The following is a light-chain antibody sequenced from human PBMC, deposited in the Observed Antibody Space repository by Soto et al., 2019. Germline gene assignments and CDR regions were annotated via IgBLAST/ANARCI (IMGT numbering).Light chain of an antibody. CDR2: NAS. V-gene: IGKV3-20*01. Sequence: EIMLTQSPATVSLSPGERATLSCRASQTVRNNYLAWYQQKPGQAPRLLIYNASSRATGIPDRFSGGGSGTDFTLTISRLEPEDFAVYFCQQSGNSPLTFGQGTRLEIK. J-gene: IGKJ5*01. CDR1: QTVRNNY. CDR3: QQSGNSPLT.